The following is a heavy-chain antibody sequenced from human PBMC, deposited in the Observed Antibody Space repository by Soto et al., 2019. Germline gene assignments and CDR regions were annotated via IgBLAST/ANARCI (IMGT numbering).Heavy chain of an antibody. CDR1: GLDFGVYP. CDR3: ATEPFDY. CDR2: IGARGFPI. V-gene: IGHV3-48*04. J-gene: IGHJ4*02. Sequence: EVQLVESGGGVMQPGGSLRLSCAASGLDFGVYPMNWVRQAPGKGLEWVSYIGARGFPIYYADSVRGRFAMSRDNANNSVLRQMDSLRAEDTAQYFCATEPFDYWGRGALVTVSS.